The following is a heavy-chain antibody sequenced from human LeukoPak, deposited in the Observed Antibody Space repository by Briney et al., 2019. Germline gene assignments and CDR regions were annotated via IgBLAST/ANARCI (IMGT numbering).Heavy chain of an antibody. CDR2: IKEDGSKT. CDR3: AREQVVPAAIPASFDY. D-gene: IGHD2-2*02. CDR1: GFTFSRYW. V-gene: IGHV3-7*01. Sequence: PGGSLRLSCAASGFTFSRYWMTWVRRAPGKGLEWVANIKEDGSKTYYVDSVKGRFTISRDNAKSSLYLQVNSLRAEDTAVYFCAREQVVPAAIPASFDYWGQGTLVTVSS. J-gene: IGHJ4*02.